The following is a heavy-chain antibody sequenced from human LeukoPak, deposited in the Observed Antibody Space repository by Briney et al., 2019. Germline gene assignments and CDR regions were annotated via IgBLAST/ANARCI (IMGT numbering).Heavy chain of an antibody. CDR1: GFPFSNYD. CDR2: IRYDGSDK. V-gene: IGHV3-30*02. CDR3: AKEGVYCSGGNCLFNWLDP. D-gene: IGHD2-15*01. Sequence: SGGSLRLSCAASGFPFSNYDMSWVRQAPGRALEWVAFIRYDGSDKSSADSVKGRFIISRDDSKNTLYLQMNSVRPEDTAVYYCAKEGVYCSGGNCLFNWLDPWGHGTLVTVPP. J-gene: IGHJ5*02.